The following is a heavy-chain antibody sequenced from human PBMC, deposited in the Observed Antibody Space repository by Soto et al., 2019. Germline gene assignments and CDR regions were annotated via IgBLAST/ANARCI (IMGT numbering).Heavy chain of an antibody. Sequence: QVQLVESGGGVVQPGTSLRLPCAASGFTFSSSAMHWVRQAPGKGLEWVAIISYDGSDKHYGDSLEGRFTISRDNSKNTLVLQMNSLRPDDTAIYYCAKDNPTIAYWGQGTLVTVSS. CDR2: ISYDGSDK. CDR3: AKDNPTIAY. J-gene: IGHJ4*02. V-gene: IGHV3-30*18. CDR1: GFTFSSSA.